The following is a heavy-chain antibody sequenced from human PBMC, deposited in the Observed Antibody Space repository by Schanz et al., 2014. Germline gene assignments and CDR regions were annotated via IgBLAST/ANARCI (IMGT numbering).Heavy chain of an antibody. CDR3: TRGGYSYALSAFDI. J-gene: IGHJ3*02. Sequence: QVQLVQSGAEVKKPGSSVKVSCTASGGTFSSYTISWIRQAPGQGLEWMGWITAYNGDTNYALKLQGRVTMTTDTSTGTAYMELRSLRSDDTALYYCTRGGYSYALSAFDIWGQGTMXTVSS. CDR1: GGTFSSYT. D-gene: IGHD5-18*01. CDR2: ITAYNGDT. V-gene: IGHV1-18*01.